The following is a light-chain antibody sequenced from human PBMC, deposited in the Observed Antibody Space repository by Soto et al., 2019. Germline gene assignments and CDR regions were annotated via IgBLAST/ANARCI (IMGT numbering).Light chain of an antibody. CDR1: NSDVGGYNY. Sequence: QSVLTQPASVSGSPGQSITISCTGTNSDVGGYNYVSWYQQHPGKAPKVMIYGVSDRPSGVSDRFSGSKSGNTASLTISGLQAEDEAHYYCSSYAISSTVIFGGGTKVTVL. V-gene: IGLV2-14*01. CDR2: GVS. J-gene: IGLJ2*01. CDR3: SSYAISSTVI.